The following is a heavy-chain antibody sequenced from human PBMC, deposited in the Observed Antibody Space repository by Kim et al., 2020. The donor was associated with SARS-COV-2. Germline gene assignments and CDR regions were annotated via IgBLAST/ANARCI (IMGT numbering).Heavy chain of an antibody. Sequence: GGSLRLSCAASGFTFSSYAMHWVRQAPGKGLEWVAVISYDGSNKYYADSVKGRFTISRDNSKNTLYLQMNSLRAEDTAVYYCARDARYCSSTSCYEGHFDYWGQGTLVTVSS. V-gene: IGHV3-30*04. CDR3: ARDARYCSSTSCYEGHFDY. CDR2: ISYDGSNK. J-gene: IGHJ4*02. CDR1: GFTFSSYA. D-gene: IGHD2-2*01.